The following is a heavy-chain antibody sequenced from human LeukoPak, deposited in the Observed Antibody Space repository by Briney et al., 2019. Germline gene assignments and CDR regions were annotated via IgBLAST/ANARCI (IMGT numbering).Heavy chain of an antibody. CDR2: IKQDGSEK. Sequence: GGSLGLSFEASEFTFSSNWRTWFRQAPGKGRDWLATIKQDGSEKYYVDSVKGRFTISRDNAKNSLYLQMNSLRAEDTAVYYCARAEYSSSSGYYYYYYMDVWGKGTTVTVSS. D-gene: IGHD6-6*01. CDR1: EFTFSSNW. V-gene: IGHV3-7*01. J-gene: IGHJ6*03. CDR3: ARAEYSSSSGYYYYYYMDV.